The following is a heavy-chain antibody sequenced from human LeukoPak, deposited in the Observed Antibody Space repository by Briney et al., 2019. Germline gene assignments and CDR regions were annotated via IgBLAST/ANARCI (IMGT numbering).Heavy chain of an antibody. CDR2: ISHSGGTI. J-gene: IGHJ3*02. D-gene: IGHD3-16*01. Sequence: KPGGSLTLFCAPSGFTFSDYYKRWLREAPGGGLVWVSYISHSGGTIRYADSVEGRFTISRDNTKNSLYMQMNSLRAEDTAVYYCAKDLAAQDYLDAFDIWGQGTMVTVSS. CDR3: AKDLAAQDYLDAFDI. V-gene: IGHV3-11*01. CDR1: GFTFSDYY.